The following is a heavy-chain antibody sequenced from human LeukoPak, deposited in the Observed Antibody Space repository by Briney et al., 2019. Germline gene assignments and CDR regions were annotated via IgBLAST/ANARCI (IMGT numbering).Heavy chain of an antibody. Sequence: SETLSLTCTVSGGSVSSGSYYWSWIRQPPGKGLEWIGYIYYSGSTNYNPSLKSRVTISVDTSKNQFSLKLSSVTAADTAVYYCARYGVVVPAASPGFDPWGQGTLVTVSS. CDR3: ARYGVVVPAASPGFDP. J-gene: IGHJ5*02. D-gene: IGHD2-2*01. CDR1: GGSVSSGSYY. V-gene: IGHV4-61*01. CDR2: IYYSGST.